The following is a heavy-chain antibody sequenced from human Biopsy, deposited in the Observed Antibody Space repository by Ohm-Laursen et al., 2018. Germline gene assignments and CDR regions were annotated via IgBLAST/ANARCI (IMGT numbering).Heavy chain of an antibody. V-gene: IGHV3-9*01. D-gene: IGHD3-3*01. CDR3: VRGYSSSWSGYLDH. Sequence: SLRLSCAASGFTFDDYAMHWVRHTPGKGLEWVSGISWDGGSEGYADSVKGRFTISRDNAKNSLFLQMNSLTTEDTALYYCVRGYSSSWSGYLDHWGQGTLVTVSS. J-gene: IGHJ4*02. CDR1: GFTFDDYA. CDR2: ISWDGGSE.